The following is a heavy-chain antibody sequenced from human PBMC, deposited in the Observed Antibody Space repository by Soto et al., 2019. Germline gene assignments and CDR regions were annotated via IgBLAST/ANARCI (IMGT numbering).Heavy chain of an antibody. CDR3: ARHSWQQLLPQN. CDR1: GGSISSYY. Sequence: QVQLQESGPGLVKPSETLSLTCTVSGGSISSYYWSWIRQPPGKGLEWIGYMYNSGSTKYNPSLKSRVTISVDTFKNQISLKLNSVTAADTAVYYCARHSWQQLLPQNWGQGTLVTVSS. J-gene: IGHJ1*01. CDR2: MYNSGST. V-gene: IGHV4-59*08. D-gene: IGHD5-12*01.